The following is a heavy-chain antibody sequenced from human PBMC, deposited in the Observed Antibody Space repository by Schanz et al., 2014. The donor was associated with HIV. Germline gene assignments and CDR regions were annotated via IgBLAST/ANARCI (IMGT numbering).Heavy chain of an antibody. J-gene: IGHJ4*02. CDR3: ARGRSGYCSGGSCPYGRYYFDY. Sequence: QVQLVQSGTEVAQPGASVKVSCKASGYTFTGYYMHWVRQAPGQGLEWMGWINPNSGGTNYAQKFQGRVTMTRDTSISTAYMELSRLRSDDTAVYYCARGRSGYCSGGSCPYGRYYFDYWGQGTLVTVSS. V-gene: IGHV1-2*02. CDR1: GYTFTGYY. CDR2: INPNSGGT. D-gene: IGHD2-15*01.